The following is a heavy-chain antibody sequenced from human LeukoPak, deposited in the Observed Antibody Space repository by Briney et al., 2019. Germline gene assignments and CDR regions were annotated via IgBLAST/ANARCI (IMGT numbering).Heavy chain of an antibody. J-gene: IGHJ4*02. V-gene: IGHV3-23*01. CDR1: GFTFNNYG. CDR3: AKDLDGF. Sequence: GGSLRLSCAASGFTFNNYGLIWVRQAPGKGLEWVSIISGSSRHIYYADSVKGRFTISRDNSKNTLYLQMTSLRAEGTAVHYCAKDLDGFWGQGTLVTVSS. D-gene: IGHD6-25*01. CDR2: ISGSSRHI.